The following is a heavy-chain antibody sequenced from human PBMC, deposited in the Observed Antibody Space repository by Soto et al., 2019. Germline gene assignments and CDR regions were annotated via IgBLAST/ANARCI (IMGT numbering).Heavy chain of an antibody. CDR2: IWYDGTQK. CDR3: ARAGGTTVTGLWHFDS. D-gene: IGHD4-17*01. J-gene: IGHJ4*02. V-gene: IGHV3-33*01. CDR1: GVTFNTYS. Sequence: QVQLEESGGGVVQPGRSLRLSCEASGVTFNTYSMHWVRQPPGKGLEWLAAIWYDGTQKYYADSVKGRFIISRDNSNKTLYLEMNSLRAEETAVYYCARAGGTTVTGLWHFDSWGQGTLVTVSS.